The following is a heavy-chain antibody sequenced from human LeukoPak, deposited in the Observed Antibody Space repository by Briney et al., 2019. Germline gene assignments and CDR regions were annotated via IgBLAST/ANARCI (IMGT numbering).Heavy chain of an antibody. CDR2: IKPNSGGT. CDR3: ARGSGLAHINWNWFDP. Sequence: ASVKVSCKASGYTLTDYFMHWVRQAPGQGLEWMGCIKPNSGGTNYAQKFQGRVTMTRDTTINTAYMELSSLRSDDTAVYYCARGSGLAHINWNWFDPWGQGTLVTVSS. D-gene: IGHD2-21*01. V-gene: IGHV1-2*02. J-gene: IGHJ5*02. CDR1: GYTLTDYF.